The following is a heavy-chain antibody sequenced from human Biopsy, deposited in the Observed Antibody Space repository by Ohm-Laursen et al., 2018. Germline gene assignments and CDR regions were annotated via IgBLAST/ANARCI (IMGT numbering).Heavy chain of an antibody. CDR3: ARDRGYYSDRTVPGYFDL. Sequence: SDTLSLTWTVSGDSIGSYYWSWIRQPPGKGLEWIGYVYYTGSTDYNPSLQSRVTISVDTSKNHFSLRLRSVTPADTAIYYCARDRGYYSDRTVPGYFDLWGRGTLVTVSS. J-gene: IGHJ2*01. V-gene: IGHV4-59*01. CDR2: VYYTGST. CDR1: GDSIGSYY. D-gene: IGHD3-22*01.